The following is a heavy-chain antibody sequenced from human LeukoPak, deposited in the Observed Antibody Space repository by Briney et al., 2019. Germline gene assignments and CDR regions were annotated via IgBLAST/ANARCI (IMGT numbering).Heavy chain of an antibody. V-gene: IGHV3-7*01. D-gene: IGHD3-9*01. CDR3: ARDRGYDILTGYLNNAFDI. Sequence: DSLKGRFTISRDNANNFLYQQMNSLRAEDTAIYYCARDRGYDILTGYLNNAFDIWGQGTMVTLSS. J-gene: IGHJ3*02.